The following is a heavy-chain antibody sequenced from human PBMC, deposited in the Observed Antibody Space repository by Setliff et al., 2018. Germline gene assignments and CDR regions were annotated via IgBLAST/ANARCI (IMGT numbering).Heavy chain of an antibody. V-gene: IGHV3-33*06. J-gene: IGHJ4*02. Sequence: GGSLRLSCEATGFTFSTFAIHWVRQAPGKGLEWLALIWFDGSNEYYEDSVKGRFTISRDNSQNTVYLQMTNLRVEDTAIYYCAKDRVPDGKWDFDSSGPGILVTVSS. CDR2: IWFDGSNE. D-gene: IGHD2-8*01. CDR1: GFTFSTFA. CDR3: AKDRVPDGKWDFDS.